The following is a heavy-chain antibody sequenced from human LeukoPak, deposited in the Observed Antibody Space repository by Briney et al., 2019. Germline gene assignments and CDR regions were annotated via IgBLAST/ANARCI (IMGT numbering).Heavy chain of an antibody. CDR2: ISYDGKKN. D-gene: IGHD3-10*01. CDR3: VRGSKIRGVLPEGEFDY. CDR1: GFTFSHFA. J-gene: IGHJ4*02. Sequence: GGSLRLSCAASGFTFSHFAMHWVRQAPGKGLEWVAVISYDGKKNYYADSVKGRFTLTRDDSANTLYLQMNSLRAEDTAVYYCVRGSKIRGVLPEGEFDYWGQGALVTVS. V-gene: IGHV3-30*03.